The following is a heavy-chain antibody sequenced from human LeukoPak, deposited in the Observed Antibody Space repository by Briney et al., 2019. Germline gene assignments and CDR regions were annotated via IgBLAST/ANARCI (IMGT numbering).Heavy chain of an antibody. J-gene: IGHJ4*02. CDR2: MYNTGIT. CDR3: ARGTVDIVSTYFDY. D-gene: IGHD5/OR15-5a*01. Sequence: SETLSLTCTVSGGSISSGSYYWSWIRQPAGKGLEWLGSMYNTGITYYNPSLKSRVTISVDTSKNQFSLKLSSVTAADTAVYYCARGTVDIVSTYFDYWGQGTLVTVSS. V-gene: IGHV4-39*01. CDR1: GGSISSGSYY.